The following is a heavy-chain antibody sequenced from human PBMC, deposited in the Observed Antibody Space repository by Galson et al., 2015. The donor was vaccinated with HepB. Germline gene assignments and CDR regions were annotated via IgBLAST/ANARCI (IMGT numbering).Heavy chain of an antibody. J-gene: IGHJ4*02. D-gene: IGHD3-16*02. V-gene: IGHV3-21*01. CDR3: ARHRGGSYRSEPFDY. Sequence: SLRLSCAASGFTFSSYSMNWVRQAPGKGLEWVSSISSSSSYIYYADSVKGRFTISRDNAKNSLYLQMNSLRAEDTAVYYCARHRGGSYRSEPFDYWGQGTLVTVSS. CDR1: GFTFSSYS. CDR2: ISSSSSYI.